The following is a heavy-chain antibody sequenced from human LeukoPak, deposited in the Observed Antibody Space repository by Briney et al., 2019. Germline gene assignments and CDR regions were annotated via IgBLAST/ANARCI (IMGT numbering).Heavy chain of an antibody. D-gene: IGHD3-10*01. J-gene: IGHJ6*02. CDR3: ARIPYYYGSGYYYGMDV. Sequence: ESGPTLVNPTQTLTLTCTFSGFSLSTSGMCVRWIRQPPGKALEWLARIDWGDDKYYSTSLKTRLTISKDTSKNQVVLTMTNMDPVDTATYYCARIPYYYGSGYYYGMDVWGQGTTVTVSS. CDR2: IDWGDDK. CDR1: GFSLSTSGMC. V-gene: IGHV2-70*11.